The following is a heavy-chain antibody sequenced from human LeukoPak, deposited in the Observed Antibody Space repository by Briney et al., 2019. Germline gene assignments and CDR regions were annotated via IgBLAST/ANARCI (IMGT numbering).Heavy chain of an antibody. D-gene: IGHD1-7*01. V-gene: IGHV4-39*07. CDR2: IYYNGRT. CDR1: GGSISSYTYY. J-gene: IGHJ3*02. CDR3: ASGGTTLGLADAFDI. Sequence: SETLSLTCTVSGGSISSYTYYWGWIRQPPGKGLEWIGSIYYNGRTYYNPSLKSRGTISTDTSKNHFSLMLASVTAADTAVYYCASGGTTLGLADAFDIWGQGTMVTVSS.